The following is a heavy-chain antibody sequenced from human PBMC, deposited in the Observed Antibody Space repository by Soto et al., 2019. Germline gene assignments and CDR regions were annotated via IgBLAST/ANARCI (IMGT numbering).Heavy chain of an antibody. Sequence: QLQLQESGPGLVKPSETLSLTCTVSGGSISSSSYYWGWIRQPPGKGLEWIGSIYYSGSTYYNPSLKSRVTISEDTSKNVFSLTLRSVTAVDASVYYCARSSGYWSGRSCDVVVLCAFDIWGQGTMVTVSS. D-gene: IGHD2-15*01. CDR3: ARSSGYWSGRSCDVVVLCAFDI. J-gene: IGHJ3*02. V-gene: IGHV4-39*01. CDR1: GGSISSSSYY. CDR2: IYYSGST.